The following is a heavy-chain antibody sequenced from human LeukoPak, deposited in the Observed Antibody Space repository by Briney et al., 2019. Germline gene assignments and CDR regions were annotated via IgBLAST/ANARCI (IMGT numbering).Heavy chain of an antibody. CDR1: GLTFSSYW. CDR2: INSDGSST. V-gene: IGHV3-74*01. D-gene: IGHD2-15*01. Sequence: GGSLRLSCAASGLTFSSYWMHWVRQAPGKGLEWDSRINSDGSSTSYADSVKGRFTISRDNAKNTLYLQMNSLRAEDTAVYYCARHHCSGGSCYSGDAFDIWGQGTMVTVSS. J-gene: IGHJ3*02. CDR3: ARHHCSGGSCYSGDAFDI.